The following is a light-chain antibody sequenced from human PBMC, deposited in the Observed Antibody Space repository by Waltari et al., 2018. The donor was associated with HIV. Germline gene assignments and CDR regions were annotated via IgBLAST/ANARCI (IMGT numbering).Light chain of an antibody. CDR2: EVS. Sequence: QSALTQPASVSGSPGQSITISCTGTSSDARSYNLVSWYQHYPGKAPKVLIYEVSKRPAGFSNRFSGSKSGNTASLTISGLQAEDEADYYCCSYAGSSAVVFGGGTKLTVL. CDR3: CSYAGSSAVV. V-gene: IGLV2-23*02. CDR1: SSDARSYNL. J-gene: IGLJ2*01.